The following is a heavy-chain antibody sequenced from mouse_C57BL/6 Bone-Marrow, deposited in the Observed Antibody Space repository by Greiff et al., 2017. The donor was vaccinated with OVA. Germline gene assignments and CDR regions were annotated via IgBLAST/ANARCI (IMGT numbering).Heavy chain of an antibody. CDR1: GYTFTSYW. CDR3: ARSGYYGSRDLDY. D-gene: IGHD1-1*01. V-gene: IGHV1-69*01. J-gene: IGHJ2*01. CDR2: IDPSDSYT. Sequence: QVQLKQPGAELVMPGASVKLSCKASGYTFTSYWMHWVKQRPGQGLEWIGEIDPSDSYTNYNQKFKGKSTLTVDKSSSTAYMQLSSLTSEDSAVYYCARSGYYGSRDLDYWGQGTTLTVSS.